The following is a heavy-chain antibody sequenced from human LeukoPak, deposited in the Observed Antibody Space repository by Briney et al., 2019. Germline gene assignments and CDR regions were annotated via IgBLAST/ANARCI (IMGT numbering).Heavy chain of an antibody. J-gene: IGHJ6*02. CDR1: GFTFSSYA. D-gene: IGHD3-10*01. CDR3: AGLWFGEIDGMDV. V-gene: IGHV3-23*01. CDR2: ISGSGGST. Sequence: PGGSLRLSCAASGFTFSSYAMSWVRQAPGKGLEWVSAISGSGGSTYYADSVKGRFTISRDNSKNTLYLQMNSLRAEDTAVYYCAGLWFGEIDGMDVWGQGTTVTVSS.